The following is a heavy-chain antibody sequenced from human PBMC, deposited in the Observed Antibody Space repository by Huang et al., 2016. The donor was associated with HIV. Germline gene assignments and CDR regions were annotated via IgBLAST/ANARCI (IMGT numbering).Heavy chain of an antibody. CDR2: IREDSGQK. V-gene: IGHV3-7*01. J-gene: IGHJ3*02. CDR1: DFDFSSYW. Sequence: EVQLVESGGGLVQPGGSLRLSCAASDFDFSSYWLMWLRQVPGKGLECVASIREDSGQKEYLYSVKVRFIISRDNPKKSLYLQMNNLRAEDASVYYCARDPFIKAFDIWGQGTLVTVSS. CDR3: ARDPFIKAFDI.